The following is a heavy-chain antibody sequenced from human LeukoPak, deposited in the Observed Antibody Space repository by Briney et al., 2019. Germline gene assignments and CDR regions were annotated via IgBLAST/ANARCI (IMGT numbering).Heavy chain of an antibody. D-gene: IGHD3-16*01. CDR2: IWHDGSVE. Sequence: GRSLRLSCAASGFMFSRLGMQWVRQAPGEGLEWVAMIWHDGSVEEYADSVKGRFTISRDNSQKTLYLQMNSLRDDDPAVYYCAKEGDQFRGYLDAWGKGTTVTVSS. J-gene: IGHJ6*03. V-gene: IGHV3-33*06. CDR1: GFMFSRLG. CDR3: AKEGDQFRGYLDA.